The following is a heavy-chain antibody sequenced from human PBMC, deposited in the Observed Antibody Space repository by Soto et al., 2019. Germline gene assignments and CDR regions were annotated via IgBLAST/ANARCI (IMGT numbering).Heavy chain of an antibody. CDR2: INHSGST. V-gene: IGHV4-34*01. D-gene: IGHD3-22*01. J-gene: IGHJ6*02. CDR3: ARGRPYYDSVSKYYYYYGMDV. Sequence: QVQLQQWGAGLLKPSETLSLTCAVYGGSFSGYYWSWIRQPPGKGLEWIGEINHSGSTNYNPSLKSRVTISVDTSKNQFSLKLSSVTAADTAVYYCARGRPYYDSVSKYYYYYGMDVWGQGTTVTVSS. CDR1: GGSFSGYY.